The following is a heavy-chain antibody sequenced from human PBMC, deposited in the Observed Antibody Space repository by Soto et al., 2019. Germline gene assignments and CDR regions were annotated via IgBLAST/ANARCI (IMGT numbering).Heavy chain of an antibody. CDR1: GFSFGSYA. CDR2: ISYHGREI. J-gene: IGHJ4*02. V-gene: IGHV3-30-3*01. Sequence: PGGSLRLSCEVSGFSFGSYAFHWVRQAPGKGLEWLSVISYHGREIYYADSVKDRFTISRDNVKNSLYLQMNSLRDEDTAVYYCASSGSGSYHFDYWGQGTLVTVSS. D-gene: IGHD3-10*01. CDR3: ASSGSGSYHFDY.